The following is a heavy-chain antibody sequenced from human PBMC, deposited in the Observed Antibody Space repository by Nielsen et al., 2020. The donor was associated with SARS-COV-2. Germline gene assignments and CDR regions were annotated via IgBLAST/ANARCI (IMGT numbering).Heavy chain of an antibody. J-gene: IGHJ4*02. CDR3: ARAAPYRSSWST. V-gene: IGHV4-61*01. D-gene: IGHD6-13*01. CDR2: IYYSGST. Sequence: GAPKLSCTASGGSVSSGSYYWSWIRPPPGKGLEWIGYIYYSGSTNYNPSLKCRVTISVDTSKNQFSLKLSSVTAADTAVYDCARAAPYRSSWSTWGQGTLVTVSS. CDR1: GGSVSSGSYY.